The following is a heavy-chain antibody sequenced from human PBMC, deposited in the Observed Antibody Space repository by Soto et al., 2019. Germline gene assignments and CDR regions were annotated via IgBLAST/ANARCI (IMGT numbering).Heavy chain of an antibody. D-gene: IGHD1-1*01. CDR2: IRSDGGEP. Sequence: QSGGSLRLSCAASGFMFRNYDMDWVRQPLGKGLEYVAAIRSDGGEPSYADAVRGRFTISRDNAKNMVYLEMNSLKVEDTAVYYCVKDPNWEAGYWGQGTLVTVSS. CDR1: GFMFRNYD. CDR3: VKDPNWEAGY. J-gene: IGHJ4*02. V-gene: IGHV3-23*01.